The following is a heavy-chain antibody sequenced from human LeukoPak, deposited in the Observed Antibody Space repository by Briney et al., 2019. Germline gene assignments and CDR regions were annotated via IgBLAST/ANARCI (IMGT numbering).Heavy chain of an antibody. CDR2: ISWASGSL. V-gene: IGHV3-9*03. J-gene: IGHJ3*01. D-gene: IGHD6-13*01. CDR1: GFTFDDYA. Sequence: GGSLRLSCIGSGFTFDDYAMHWVRQVPGKGLEWVSGISWASGSLAYADSVKGRFTVSRDNAKNSLYLQMNSLRSEDMALYYCAKDRQKGSSLTAAGDAFDVWGHGTMVIVSS. CDR3: AKDRQKGSSLTAAGDAFDV.